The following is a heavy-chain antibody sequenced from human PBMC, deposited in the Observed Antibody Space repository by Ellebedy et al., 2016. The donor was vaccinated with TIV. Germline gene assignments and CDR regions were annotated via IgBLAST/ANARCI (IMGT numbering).Heavy chain of an antibody. CDR3: AKSKSSLSGWDFDY. D-gene: IGHD6-19*01. J-gene: IGHJ4*02. CDR2: ISGSGGST. V-gene: IGHV3-23*01. Sequence: GESLKISXAASRFTFSNYGMSWVRQAPGKGLEWVSAISGSGGSTYYADSVKGRFTISRDNSKNTLYLQMNSLRAEDTAVYYCAKSKSSLSGWDFDYWGQGTLVTVSS. CDR1: RFTFSNYG.